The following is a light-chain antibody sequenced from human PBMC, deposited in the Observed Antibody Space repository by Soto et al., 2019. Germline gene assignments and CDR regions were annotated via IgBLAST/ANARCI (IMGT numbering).Light chain of an antibody. CDR1: SSDVGRYNL. V-gene: IGLV2-23*02. Sequence: QSVLTQPASVSGSPGQSITISCTGTSSDVGRYNLVSWYQQRPGNAPKLILYEVNKRPSGVSYRFSASKSGNTASLTISGLQAEDEADYYCASYAGFSTSVIFGGGTQLTVL. CDR3: ASYAGFSTSVI. J-gene: IGLJ2*01. CDR2: EVN.